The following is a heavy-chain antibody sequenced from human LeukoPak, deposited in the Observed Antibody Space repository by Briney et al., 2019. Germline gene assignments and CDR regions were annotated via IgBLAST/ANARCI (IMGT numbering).Heavy chain of an antibody. CDR3: ARGYCSGGSCYSSYYYSYMDV. D-gene: IGHD2-15*01. Sequence: SETLSLTCNVSGGSIRGYYWSWIRQPPGKGLEWIGYIYYSGSTNYNPSLKSRVTISLDTSKNQFSLKLSSVTAADTAVYYCARGYCSGGSCYSSYYYSYMDVWGKGTTVTVSS. V-gene: IGHV4-59*12. J-gene: IGHJ6*03. CDR2: IYYSGST. CDR1: GGSIRGYY.